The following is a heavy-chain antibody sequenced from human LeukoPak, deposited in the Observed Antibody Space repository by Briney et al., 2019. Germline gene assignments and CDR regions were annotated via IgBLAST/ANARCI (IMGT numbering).Heavy chain of an antibody. CDR3: ARGPDRGVTN. D-gene: IGHD3-10*01. Sequence: SETLSLTCTVSGGSISSYYWSWIRQPPGKGLEWIGYIYNSGNTNYNSSLKSRITISVDTSKNQFSLRLSSVTAADTAVYYCARGPDRGVTNWGQGTLVTVSS. J-gene: IGHJ4*02. CDR1: GGSISSYY. CDR2: IYNSGNT. V-gene: IGHV4-59*01.